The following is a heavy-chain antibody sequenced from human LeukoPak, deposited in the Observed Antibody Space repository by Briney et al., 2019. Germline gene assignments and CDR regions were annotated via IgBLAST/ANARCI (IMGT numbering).Heavy chain of an antibody. V-gene: IGHV1-69*11. D-gene: IGHD3-10*01. Sequence: SVKVSCKSSGGTHSTQASDWVRQAPGKGLDWMGRIIPILSQTNYALKFRGRFTMTADASTNTAYMELSSLKSEDTAVYFCAKVRGSDAFDLWGQGTMVTVSS. CDR3: AKVRGSDAFDL. CDR2: IIPILSQT. CDR1: GGTHSTQA. J-gene: IGHJ3*01.